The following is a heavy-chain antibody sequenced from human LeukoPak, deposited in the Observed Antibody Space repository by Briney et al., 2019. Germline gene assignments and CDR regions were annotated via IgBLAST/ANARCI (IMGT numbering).Heavy chain of an antibody. Sequence: GGSLRLSCAASGFTVSSSHMSWVRQAPGKGLEWVSVIDSGGSTYYSDSVKGRFTISRDNSKNTLYLQINSLRVEDTAVYYCATSPRRDSSGWQPFDYWGQGTLVTVSS. CDR2: IDSGGST. J-gene: IGHJ4*02. CDR1: GFTVSSSH. D-gene: IGHD6-19*01. CDR3: ATSPRRDSSGWQPFDY. V-gene: IGHV3-53*01.